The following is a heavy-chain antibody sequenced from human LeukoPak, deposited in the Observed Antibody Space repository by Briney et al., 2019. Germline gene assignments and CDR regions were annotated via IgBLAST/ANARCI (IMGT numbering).Heavy chain of an antibody. D-gene: IGHD6-19*01. CDR3: ARVVGYSSRPVDY. V-gene: IGHV4-39*07. CDR1: GGSISSSSYY. J-gene: IGHJ4*02. Sequence: SETLSLTCTVSGGSISSSSYYWGWIRQPPGKGLEWIGSIYYSGSTYYSPSLKSRVTISVDTSKNQFSLKLSSVTAADTAVYYCARVVGYSSRPVDYWGQGTLVTVSS. CDR2: IYYSGST.